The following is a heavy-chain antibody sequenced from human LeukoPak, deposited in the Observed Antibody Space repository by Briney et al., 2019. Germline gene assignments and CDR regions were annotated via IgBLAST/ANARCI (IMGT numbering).Heavy chain of an antibody. D-gene: IGHD6-13*01. V-gene: IGHV4-4*07. CDR2: IYTSGST. Sequence: SETLSLTCTVSGGSISSYYWSWIRQPAGKGLEWIGRIYTSGSTNYNPSLKSRVTMPVDTSKNQFSLKLSSVTAADTAVYYCARLPRVAAAGRWNAFDIWGQGTMVTVSS. J-gene: IGHJ3*02. CDR3: ARLPRVAAAGRWNAFDI. CDR1: GGSISSYY.